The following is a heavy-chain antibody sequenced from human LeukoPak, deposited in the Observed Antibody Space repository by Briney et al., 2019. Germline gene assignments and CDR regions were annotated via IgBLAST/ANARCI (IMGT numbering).Heavy chain of an antibody. CDR1: GYALTELS. CDR2: FDPEDGET. J-gene: IGHJ4*02. Sequence: ASLKVSCKVSGYALTELSMHWVRQAPGKGLEWMGGFDPEDGETIYAQKFQGRVTMTEDTSTDTAYMELSSLRSEDTAVYYCASTGYGVRDYWGQGTLVTVSS. V-gene: IGHV1-24*01. CDR3: ASTGYGVRDY. D-gene: IGHD4-17*01.